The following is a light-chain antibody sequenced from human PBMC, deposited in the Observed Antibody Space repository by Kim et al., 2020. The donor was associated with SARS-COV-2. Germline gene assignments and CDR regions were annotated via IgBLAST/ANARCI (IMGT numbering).Light chain of an antibody. CDR1: NIGSKS. V-gene: IGLV3-21*04. J-gene: IGLJ3*02. Sequence: ATGKTARINCGGNNIGSKSVHWYQQQPGQAPVLVIYYDSDRPSGIPERFSGSNSGNTATLTISRVEAGDEADYYCQVWDSSSDHWVFGGGTQLTVL. CDR3: QVWDSSSDHWV. CDR2: YDS.